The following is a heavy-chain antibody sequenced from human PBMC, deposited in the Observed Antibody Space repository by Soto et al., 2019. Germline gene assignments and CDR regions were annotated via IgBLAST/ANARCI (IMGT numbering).Heavy chain of an antibody. CDR1: GYTFTSNG. J-gene: IGHJ4*02. CDR2: ISAYNGNT. CDR3: ARDLAYCVGDCYPIDY. Sequence: QVQLVQSGAEVKKPGASVKVSCKASGYTFTSNGITWVRQAPGQGLEWMGWISAYNGNTNYAQQLQGRVTTTTDTSTSTASVELRSRRSDDPAVSYCARDLAYCVGDCYPIDYWGQGTLVTVAS. V-gene: IGHV1-18*01. D-gene: IGHD2-21*02.